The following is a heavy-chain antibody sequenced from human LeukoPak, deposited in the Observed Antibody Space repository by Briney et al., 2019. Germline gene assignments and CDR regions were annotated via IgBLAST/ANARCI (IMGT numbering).Heavy chain of an antibody. Sequence: GGSLRLSCAASGFTFSNAWMNWVRQAPGKGLEWVGRIKSKTDGGTTDYAAPVKGRFTISRDDSKNTLYLQMNSLKTEDTAVYYCTTRLVGATQLFDYWGQEPWSPSPQ. J-gene: IGHJ4*01. V-gene: IGHV3-15*07. D-gene: IGHD1-26*01. CDR2: IKSKTDGGTT. CDR1: GFTFSNAW. CDR3: TTRLVGATQLFDY.